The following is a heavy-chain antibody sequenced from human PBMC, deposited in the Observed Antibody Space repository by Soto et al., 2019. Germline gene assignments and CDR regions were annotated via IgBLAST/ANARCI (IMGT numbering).Heavy chain of an antibody. CDR3: ATLYSTFDC. Sequence: GGSLRLSCAASGFTFSTYGMHWVRQAPGKGLEWVAVIWHDGSNKYYADSVKSRFTISRDNSKNTLYLQMNSLRAEDTAVYYCATLYSTFDCWGQGTLVTVSS. J-gene: IGHJ4*02. CDR1: GFTFSTYG. D-gene: IGHD6-13*01. V-gene: IGHV3-33*01. CDR2: IWHDGSNK.